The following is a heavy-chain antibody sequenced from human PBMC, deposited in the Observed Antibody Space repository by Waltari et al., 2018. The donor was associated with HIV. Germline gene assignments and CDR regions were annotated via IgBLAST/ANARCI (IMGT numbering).Heavy chain of an antibody. V-gene: IGHV4-34*01. CDR2: INYGGGT. D-gene: IGHD1-20*01. J-gene: IGHJ6*02. CDR1: GESFSGYF. Sequence: QVRLEQWGAGLLKPSETLSLTCAVYGESFSGYFWTWIRRSPGKGLEYIGEINYGGGTKSHPSLAGRVTFSLDKSKNQFSLRLTSVAAADAAVYYCARGTNWNGYHHFYGMDVWGQGTTVTVSS. CDR3: ARGTNWNGYHHFYGMDV.